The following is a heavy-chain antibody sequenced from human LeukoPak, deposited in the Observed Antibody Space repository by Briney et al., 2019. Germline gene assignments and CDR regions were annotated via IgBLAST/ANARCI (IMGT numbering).Heavy chain of an antibody. D-gene: IGHD3-22*01. CDR1: GYSFTSYW. CDR2: IYPGDSDT. J-gene: IGHJ4*02. Sequence: GESLKISCRGSGYSFTSYWIGWVRQMPGKGLEWMGIIYPGDSDTRYSPSFQGQVTISADKSISTAYLQWSSLKASDTAMYYCARLGADSHYYDSSGYYDYWGQGTLVTVSS. CDR3: ARLGADSHYYDSSGYYDY. V-gene: IGHV5-51*01.